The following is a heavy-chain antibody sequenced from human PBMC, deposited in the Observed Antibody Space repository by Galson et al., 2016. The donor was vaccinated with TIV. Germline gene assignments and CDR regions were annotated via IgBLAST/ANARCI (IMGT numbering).Heavy chain of an antibody. CDR1: GFPFSSYS. D-gene: IGHD1-7*01. Sequence: SLRLSCAVSGFPFSSYSMNWVRQAPGKGLEWVSSISSTSNYRYYADSVKGRFTISRDNAEDSLYLQINSLRVEDTALYYCARRGNYLSDAFDTWGQGTIVTVSS. V-gene: IGHV3-21*01. CDR2: ISSTSNYR. J-gene: IGHJ3*02. CDR3: ARRGNYLSDAFDT.